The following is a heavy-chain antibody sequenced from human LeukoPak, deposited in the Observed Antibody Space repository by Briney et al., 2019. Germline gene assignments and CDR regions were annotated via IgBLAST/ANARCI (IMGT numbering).Heavy chain of an antibody. CDR3: ARPYSSGWYVLDY. V-gene: IGHV1-2*02. CDR1: GYTFTGYY. CDR2: INPNSGGT. J-gene: IGHJ4*02. Sequence: ASVKVSCKASGYTFTGYYMHWVRQAPGQGLEWMGWINPNSGGTNYAQKFQGRVTMTRDTSISTAYMELSRLRSDGTAVYYCARPYSSGWYVLDYWGQGTLVTVSS. D-gene: IGHD6-19*01.